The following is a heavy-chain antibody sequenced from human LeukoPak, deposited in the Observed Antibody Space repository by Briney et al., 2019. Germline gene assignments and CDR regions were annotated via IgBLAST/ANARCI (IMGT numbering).Heavy chain of an antibody. V-gene: IGHV4-59*01. CDR2: IYYSGST. CDR3: ARAYCSGGSCYRAFDY. D-gene: IGHD2-15*01. Sequence: PSETLSLTCTVSGGSISSYYWSCIRQPPGKGLEWTGYIYYSGSTNYNPSLKSRVTISVDTSKNQFSLKLSSVTAADTAVYYCARAYCSGGSCYRAFDYWGQGTLVTVSS. CDR1: GGSISSYY. J-gene: IGHJ4*02.